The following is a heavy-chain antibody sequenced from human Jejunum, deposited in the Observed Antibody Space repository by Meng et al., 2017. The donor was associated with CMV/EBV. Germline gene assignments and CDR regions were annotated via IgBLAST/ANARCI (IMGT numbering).Heavy chain of an antibody. CDR3: ARGSIFVSFDS. CDR1: GGDIGSGYHY. Sequence: VHLTVSGQALLQPDQTLSLTCSASGGDIGSGYHYGCWIRQPPGEGLEWMGYSNDTGSTSHNPSLKSRVDILLGTSKNHFSLTQNSVTAEDTAVYFCARGSIFVSFDSWGQGTLVTVSS. CDR2: SNDTGST. V-gene: IGHV4-30-4*01. D-gene: IGHD3-3*01. J-gene: IGHJ4*02.